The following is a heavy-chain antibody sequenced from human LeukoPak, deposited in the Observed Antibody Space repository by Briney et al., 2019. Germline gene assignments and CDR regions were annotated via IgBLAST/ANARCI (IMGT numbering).Heavy chain of an antibody. CDR1: GFTFSSYA. V-gene: IGHV3-23*01. Sequence: GGSLRLSCAASGFTFSSYAMSWVRQAPGKGLEWVSAISGSGGSTYYADSVKGWFTISRDNYKNTLYLQMNSLRAEDTAVYYCAKVKSGNIVLMVYASQFDYWGQGTLVTVSS. D-gene: IGHD2-8*01. CDR2: ISGSGGST. J-gene: IGHJ4*02. CDR3: AKVKSGNIVLMVYASQFDY.